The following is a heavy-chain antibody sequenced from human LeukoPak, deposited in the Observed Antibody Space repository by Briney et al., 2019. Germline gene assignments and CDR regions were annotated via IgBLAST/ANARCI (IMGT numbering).Heavy chain of an antibody. J-gene: IGHJ6*04. Sequence: GGSLRLSCAASGFTFSSYDMHWVRQAPGKGLEWVSFISTSSIYIYYADSVKGRFTISRDNAKNSLYLQMNSLRAEDTAVYYCAELGITMIGGVWGKGTTVTISS. D-gene: IGHD3-10*02. V-gene: IGHV3-21*01. CDR3: AELGITMIGGV. CDR2: ISTSSIYI. CDR1: GFTFSSYD.